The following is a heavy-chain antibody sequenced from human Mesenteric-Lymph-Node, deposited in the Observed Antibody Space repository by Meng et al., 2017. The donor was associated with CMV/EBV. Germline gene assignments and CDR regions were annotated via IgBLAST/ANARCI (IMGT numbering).Heavy chain of an antibody. V-gene: IGHV4-34*01. Sequence: SETLSLTCAVYGGSFSGYYWSWIRQPPGKGLEWIGEINHIGSTNYNPSLKSRVTISVDTSKNQFSLKLSSVTAADTAVYYCARHAYNDSWSGYYLTPYYFDYWGQGTLVTVSS. D-gene: IGHD3-3*01. J-gene: IGHJ4*02. CDR3: ARHAYNDSWSGYYLTPYYFDY. CDR2: INHIGST. CDR1: GGSFSGYY.